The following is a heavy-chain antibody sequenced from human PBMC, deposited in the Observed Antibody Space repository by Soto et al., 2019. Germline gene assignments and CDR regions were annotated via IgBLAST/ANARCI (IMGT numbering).Heavy chain of an antibody. CDR3: ARQIGDDPFDI. J-gene: IGHJ3*02. D-gene: IGHD3-3*01. CDR1: GGSISTYY. Sequence: SETLSLTCTVSGGSISTYYLNWIRQSPGKGLEWIGYIYRTGSTHYNPSLNSRAAISLGTSRNQFSLQLNSVTAADTAVYFCARQIGDDPFDIWGQGTMVTV. V-gene: IGHV4-4*09. CDR2: IYRTGST.